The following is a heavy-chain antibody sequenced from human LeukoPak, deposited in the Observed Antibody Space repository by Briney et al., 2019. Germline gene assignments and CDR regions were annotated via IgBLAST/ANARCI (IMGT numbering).Heavy chain of an antibody. CDR2: IYHGGRT. D-gene: IGHD3-10*01. CDR3: ARAVGGDGSGSL. Sequence: PSETLSLTCTVSGYSISSGYYWGWIRQTPGKGLEWIGYIYHGGRTDYNPSLKSRVTISVDTSKNQFSLKLSSVTAADTAVYFCARAVGGDGSGSLWGPGTLVTVSS. CDR1: GYSISSGYY. V-gene: IGHV4-38-2*02. J-gene: IGHJ4*02.